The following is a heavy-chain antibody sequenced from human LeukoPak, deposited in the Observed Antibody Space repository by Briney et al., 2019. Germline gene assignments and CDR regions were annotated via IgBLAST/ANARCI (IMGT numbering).Heavy chain of an antibody. Sequence: PSETLSLTCTVSGASISSYFWSWIRQPPGKGLEFLGYIYYSGSINYNSSLKSRVTISIDTSKNQFSLNLTSVTAADTAVYYCARVMLGYSGLLDYWGQGTLVTVSS. J-gene: IGHJ4*02. D-gene: IGHD5-12*01. CDR1: GASISSYF. CDR3: ARVMLGYSGLLDY. V-gene: IGHV4-59*01. CDR2: IYYSGSI.